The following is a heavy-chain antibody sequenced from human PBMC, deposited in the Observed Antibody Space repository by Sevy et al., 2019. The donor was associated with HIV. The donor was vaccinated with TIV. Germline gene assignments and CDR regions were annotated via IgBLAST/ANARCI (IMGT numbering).Heavy chain of an antibody. Sequence: GESQKISCKGSGFTFTSYWIGWVRQMPGKGLEWMGIIYPGDSDTRYRPSFQGQVTISADKSISTAYLQWSSLKASDTAMYYCARGDYYGSGSPSDYFDYWGQGTLVTVSS. CDR2: IYPGDSDT. J-gene: IGHJ4*02. D-gene: IGHD3-10*01. V-gene: IGHV5-51*01. CDR1: GFTFTSYW. CDR3: ARGDYYGSGSPSDYFDY.